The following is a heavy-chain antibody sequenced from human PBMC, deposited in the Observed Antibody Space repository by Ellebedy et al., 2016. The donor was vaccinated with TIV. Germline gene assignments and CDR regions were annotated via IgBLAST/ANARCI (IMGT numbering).Heavy chain of an antibody. J-gene: IGHJ5*01. V-gene: IGHV3-30*18. CDR3: ANMAWGNEDYSVDS. D-gene: IGHD2-21*01. CDR2: IANDGRNK. Sequence: GESLKISCAASGFLFNQYGMHWVRQAPGKGLEWVAVIANDGRNKYYGDSVKGRFTISRDNSKNTLYLQMNSLKVEDTAVYYCANMAWGNEDYSVDSWGQGTLATVSS. CDR1: GFLFNQYG.